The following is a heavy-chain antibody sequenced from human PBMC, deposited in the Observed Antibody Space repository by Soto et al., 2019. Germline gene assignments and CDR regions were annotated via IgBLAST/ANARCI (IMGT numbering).Heavy chain of an antibody. CDR2: INAGNGNT. D-gene: IGHD2-21*02. V-gene: IGHV1-3*05. CDR1: GYTFTSYA. Sequence: QVQLVQSGAEEKKPGASVKVSCKASGYTFTSYAMHWVRQAPGQRRDWMGWINAGNGNTKYSQKFKGRVTIIRDTSPSTTYMERRGVRAEDTAVYYSARSILGVTALDYWGQETLVTVSS. CDR3: ARSILGVTALDY. J-gene: IGHJ4*02.